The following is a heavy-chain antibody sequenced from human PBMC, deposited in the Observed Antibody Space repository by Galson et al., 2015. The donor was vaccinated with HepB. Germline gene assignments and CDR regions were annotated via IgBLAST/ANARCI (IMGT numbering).Heavy chain of an antibody. J-gene: IGHJ4*02. V-gene: IGHV3-33*01. CDR1: GFTFSSYG. CDR3: AGAQTVWGSYRYTTDY. Sequence: SLRLSCAASGFTFSSYGMHWVRQAPGKGLEWVAVIWYDGSNKYYADSVKGRFTISRDNSKNTLYLQMNSLRAEDTAVYYCAGAQTVWGSYRYTTDYWGQGTLVTVSS. CDR2: IWYDGSNK. D-gene: IGHD3-16*02.